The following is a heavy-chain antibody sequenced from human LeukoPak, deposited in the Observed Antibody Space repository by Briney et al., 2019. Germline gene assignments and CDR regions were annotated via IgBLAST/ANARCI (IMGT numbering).Heavy chain of an antibody. D-gene: IGHD4-17*01. V-gene: IGHV4-59*01. J-gene: IGHJ6*03. CDR3: ARVVDYGDYGSPGYYYYMDV. CDR2: IYYSGST. CDR1: GGSISSYY. Sequence: PSETLSLTCTVSGGSISSYYWSWIRQPPGKGLEWIGYIYYSGSTNYNPSLKSRVTISVDTSKNQFSLKLSSVTAADTAVYYCARVVDYGDYGSPGYYYYMDVWGKGTTVTVSS.